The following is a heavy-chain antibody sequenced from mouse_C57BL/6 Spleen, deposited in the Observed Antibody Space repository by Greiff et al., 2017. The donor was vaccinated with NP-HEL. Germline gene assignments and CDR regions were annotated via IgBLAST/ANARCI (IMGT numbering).Heavy chain of an antibody. CDR3: ARRDSNYAMDY. D-gene: IGHD2-5*01. Sequence: VQLQQPGAELVKPGASVKLSCKASGYTFTSYWMHWVKQRPGQGLEWIGMIHPNSGSTNYNEKFKSKATLTVDKSSSTAYMQLSSLTSEDSAVYYCARRDSNYAMDYWGQGTSVTVSS. CDR2: IHPNSGST. CDR1: GYTFTSYW. V-gene: IGHV1-64*01. J-gene: IGHJ4*01.